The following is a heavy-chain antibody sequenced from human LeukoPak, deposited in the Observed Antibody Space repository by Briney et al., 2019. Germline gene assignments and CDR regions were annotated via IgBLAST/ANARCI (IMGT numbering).Heavy chain of an antibody. Sequence: GGSLRLSCAASGFTFSSYAMSWVRQAPGKGLEWVSAISGGGGSTYYADSVKGRFTISRDNSKNTLYLQMNGLRAEDTAVYYCAKGPSHYYGSGNDYWGQGTLVTVSS. J-gene: IGHJ4*02. V-gene: IGHV3-23*01. CDR2: ISGGGGST. CDR1: GFTFSSYA. CDR3: AKGPSHYYGSGNDY. D-gene: IGHD3-10*01.